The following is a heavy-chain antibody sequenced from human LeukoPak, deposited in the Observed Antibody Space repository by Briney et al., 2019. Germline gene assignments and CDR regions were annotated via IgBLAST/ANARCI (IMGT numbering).Heavy chain of an antibody. CDR1: GGSISSYY. D-gene: IGHD3-10*01. Sequence: SETLSLTCTVSGGSISSYYWSWIRQPPGKGLEWIGYIYYSGSTNYNPSLKSRVTISVDTSKNQFSLKLSSVTAADTAVYYCAKDPNPPELLWFGEPSYGMDVWGQGTTVTVSS. V-gene: IGHV4-59*12. CDR2: IYYSGST. CDR3: AKDPNPPELLWFGEPSYGMDV. J-gene: IGHJ6*02.